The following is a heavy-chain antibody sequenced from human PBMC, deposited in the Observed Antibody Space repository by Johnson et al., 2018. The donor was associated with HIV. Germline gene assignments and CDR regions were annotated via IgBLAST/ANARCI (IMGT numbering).Heavy chain of an antibody. V-gene: IGHV3-30*18. CDR2: ISYDGSYK. Sequence: QVQLVESGGGVVQPGRSLRLSCAASGFTLSSYGMHWVRQAPGKGLEWVAVISYDGSYKNYADSVKGRFTISRDNSKNTLYLQMNSLRAEDTAVYYCAKGPPRGYARAVDIWGQGTMVTVSS. D-gene: IGHD2-8*01. CDR3: AKGPPRGYARAVDI. CDR1: GFTLSSYG. J-gene: IGHJ3*02.